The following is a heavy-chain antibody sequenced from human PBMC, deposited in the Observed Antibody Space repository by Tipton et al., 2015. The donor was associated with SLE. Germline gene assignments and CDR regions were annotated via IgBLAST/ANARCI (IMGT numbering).Heavy chain of an antibody. Sequence: SLRLSCAASGFTFSSYAVHWVRQAPGKGLEWVAVISYDGSNKYYADSVKGRFTISRDNSKNTLYLQMNSLRADDTAVYYCATQLGMDAFHIWGQGTLVTVSS. V-gene: IGHV3-30*04. D-gene: IGHD7-27*01. J-gene: IGHJ3*02. CDR2: ISYDGSNK. CDR1: GFTFSSYA. CDR3: ATQLGMDAFHI.